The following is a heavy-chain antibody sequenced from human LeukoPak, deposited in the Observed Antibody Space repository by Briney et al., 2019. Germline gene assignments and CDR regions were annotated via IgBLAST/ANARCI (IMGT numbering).Heavy chain of an antibody. CDR1: GYTFTSYG. V-gene: IGHV1-69*13. Sequence: GASVKVSCKASGYTFTSYGISWVRQAPGQGLEWMGGIIPIFGTANYAQKFQGRVTITADESTSTAYMELSSLRSEDTAVYYCARDGYCSGGSCYSPNNWFDPWGQGTLVTVSS. J-gene: IGHJ5*02. D-gene: IGHD2-15*01. CDR2: IIPIFGTA. CDR3: ARDGYCSGGSCYSPNNWFDP.